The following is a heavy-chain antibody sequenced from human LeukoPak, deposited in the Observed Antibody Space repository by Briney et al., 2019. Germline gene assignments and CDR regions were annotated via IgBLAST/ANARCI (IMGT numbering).Heavy chain of an antibody. V-gene: IGHV3-21*01. CDR3: ARDRTEQRMDY. J-gene: IGHJ4*02. CDR1: GFTFSSYS. D-gene: IGHD1/OR15-1a*01. Sequence: GGSLRLSCAASGFTFSSYSMNWVRQAPGKGLEWVSSISSSSSYIYYADSVKGRFTISRDNAKNSLYLQTNSLRAEDTAVYYCARDRTEQRMDYWGQGTLVTVSS. CDR2: ISSSSSYI.